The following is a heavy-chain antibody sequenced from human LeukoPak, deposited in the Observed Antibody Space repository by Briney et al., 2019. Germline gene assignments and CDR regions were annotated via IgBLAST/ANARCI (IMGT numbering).Heavy chain of an antibody. D-gene: IGHD3-22*01. CDR3: ARRYYYDSSGYYIIDY. V-gene: IGHV3-30*02. Sequence: GGSLRLSCAASGFSFSSYGMHWVRQAPGKGLEWVAFIRYDGSHKYYADSVKGRFTISRDNSKNTLYLQMNSLRAEDTAVYYCARRYYYDSSGYYIIDYWGQGTLVTVSS. CDR1: GFSFSSYG. J-gene: IGHJ4*02. CDR2: IRYDGSHK.